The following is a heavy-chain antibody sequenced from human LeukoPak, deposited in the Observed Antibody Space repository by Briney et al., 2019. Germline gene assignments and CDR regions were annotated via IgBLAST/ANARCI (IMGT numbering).Heavy chain of an antibody. J-gene: IGHJ4*02. CDR3: ARMTTTGTTSDY. Sequence: ASVKVSCKASGYTFTGYYMHWVRQAPGQGLEWMGWINPNSGGTNYAQKFQGRVTMTRDTSISTAYMELSRLSSDDTAVYYCARMTTTGTTSDYWGQGTLVTVSS. V-gene: IGHV1-2*02. D-gene: IGHD1-1*01. CDR2: INPNSGGT. CDR1: GYTFTGYY.